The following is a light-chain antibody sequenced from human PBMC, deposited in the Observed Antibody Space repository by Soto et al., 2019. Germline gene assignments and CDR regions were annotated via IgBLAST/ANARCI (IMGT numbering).Light chain of an antibody. CDR2: WAS. CDR3: QQYYNTPWT. V-gene: IGKV4-1*01. Sequence: ICMPQFHASLAVSLGERATINCKSSQSVLYSSNNKNYLAWYQQKPGQPPNLLIYWASTRESGVPDRFSGSGSGTNFTLTISSLQAEDVAVYYCQQYYNTPWTFGQGTKVDIK. CDR1: QSVLYSSNNKNY. J-gene: IGKJ1*01.